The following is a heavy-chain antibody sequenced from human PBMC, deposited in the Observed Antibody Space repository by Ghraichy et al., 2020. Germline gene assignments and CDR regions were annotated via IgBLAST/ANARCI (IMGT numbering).Heavy chain of an antibody. Sequence: GVSLRLSCAASGFRFDNAWMTWVRQAPGKGLEWVGRIKSKTDGGTTDYAAPVKGRFSISRDDSKNTLYLQMNSLRTEDTAVYYCTRGGGGGIDPWGQGTLVTVSS. CDR2: IKSKTDGGTT. D-gene: IGHD2-15*01. CDR3: TRGGGGGIDP. V-gene: IGHV3-15*01. J-gene: IGHJ5*02. CDR1: GFRFDNAW.